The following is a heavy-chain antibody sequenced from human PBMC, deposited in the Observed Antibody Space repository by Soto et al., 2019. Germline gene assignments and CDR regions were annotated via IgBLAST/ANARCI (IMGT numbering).Heavy chain of an antibody. Sequence: EVQLLESGGGLVQPGGSLRLSCAASGFTFSSYAMSWVRQAPGKGLEWVSDISGSGGSTYYAASVKGRFTISRDNSKNTLYLQMNSLRAEDTAVYYCAKENGYSSSWFEFDYWGQGTLVTVSS. V-gene: IGHV3-23*01. CDR2: ISGSGGST. CDR1: GFTFSSYA. J-gene: IGHJ4*02. CDR3: AKENGYSSSWFEFDY. D-gene: IGHD6-13*01.